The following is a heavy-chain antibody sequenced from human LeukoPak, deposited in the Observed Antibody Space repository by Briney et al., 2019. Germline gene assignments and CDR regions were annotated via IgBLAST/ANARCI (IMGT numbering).Heavy chain of an antibody. CDR3: ARDLYDNNRVQDY. CDR1: GFTFSDYY. Sequence: PGGSLRLSCAASGFTFSDYYMTCIRQAPGKGLEWVSDISTSSTNTKYADSVKGRFTISRDNAKNSLYLQMNSLRAEDTAVYYCARDLYDNNRVQDYWGQGTLVTVSS. D-gene: IGHD1-14*01. V-gene: IGHV3-11*05. J-gene: IGHJ4*02. CDR2: ISTSSTNT.